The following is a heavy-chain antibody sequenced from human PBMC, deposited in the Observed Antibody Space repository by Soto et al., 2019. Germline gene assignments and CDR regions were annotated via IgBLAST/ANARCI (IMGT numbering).Heavy chain of an antibody. CDR1: GASLSGYY. V-gene: IGHV4-34*01. D-gene: IGHD3-10*01. CDR3: GGGRHYGSGSYSIRSGFQYYFYIDV. J-gene: IGHJ6*03. Sequence: QVQLQQWGAGLLKPSETLSLTCAVYGASLSGYYWTWIRQSPGKGLGRIAEINESWSPNYSPSLKSRVTISKVTSKNQFSPTLSSVTAAQTAVYYCGGGRHYGSGSYSIRSGFQYYFYIDVWGKGTTVTVSS. CDR2: INESWSP.